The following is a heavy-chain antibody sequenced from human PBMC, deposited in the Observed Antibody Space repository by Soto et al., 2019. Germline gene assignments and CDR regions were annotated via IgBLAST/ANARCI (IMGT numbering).Heavy chain of an antibody. D-gene: IGHD3-22*01. J-gene: IGHJ4*02. CDR1: GGSVSSGSYY. CDR2: IYYSGST. Sequence: QVQLQESGPGLVKPSETLSLTCTVSGGSVSSGSYYWSWIRQPPGKGLERIGYIYYSGSTNYNPSLKSRVTISVDTSKNQFSLKLSSVTAADTAVYYCARSFVLTYYYDSSGYLDYWGQGTLVTVS. V-gene: IGHV4-61*01. CDR3: ARSFVLTYYYDSSGYLDY.